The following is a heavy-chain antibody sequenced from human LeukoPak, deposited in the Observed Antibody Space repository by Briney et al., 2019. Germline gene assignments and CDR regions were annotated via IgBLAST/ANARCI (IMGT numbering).Heavy chain of an antibody. D-gene: IGHD1-26*01. J-gene: IGHJ4*02. CDR3: ARAKWSEWELLGYFDY. CDR2: INPSGGST. Sequence: ASVKVSCKASGYTFTSYYMHWVRQAPGQGLEWMGIINPSGGSTSYAQKFQGRVTMTRDTSTSTVYMELSSLRSEDTAVYYCARAKWSEWELLGYFDYWGQGTLVTVSS. CDR1: GYTFTSYY. V-gene: IGHV1-46*01.